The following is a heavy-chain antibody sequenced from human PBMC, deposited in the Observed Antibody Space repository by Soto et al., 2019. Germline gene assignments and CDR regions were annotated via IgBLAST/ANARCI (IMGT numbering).Heavy chain of an antibody. D-gene: IGHD2-15*01. J-gene: IGHJ4*02. CDR3: AVCSGGSCYFGVY. CDR1: GGTFSSYT. V-gene: IGHV1-69*02. Sequence: SVKVSCKASGGTFSSYTISWVRQAPGQGLEWMGRIIPILGIANYAQKFQGRVTITADKSTSTAYMELSSLRSEDTAVYYCAVCSGGSCYFGVYWGQGTLVTVSS. CDR2: IIPILGIA.